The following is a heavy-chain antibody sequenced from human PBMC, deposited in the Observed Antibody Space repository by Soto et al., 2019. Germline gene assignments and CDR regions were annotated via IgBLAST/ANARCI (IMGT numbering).Heavy chain of an antibody. D-gene: IGHD3-22*01. Sequence: QVQLVESGGGVVQPGRSLRLSCAASGFTFSSYGMHWVRQAPGKGLEWVAVISYDGSNKYYADSVKGRFTISRDNSKNTLYLQMNSLRAEDTAVYYCAKDPLEGWYDSSGYSSSNTFFDYWGQGTLVTVSS. J-gene: IGHJ4*02. V-gene: IGHV3-30*18. CDR2: ISYDGSNK. CDR1: GFTFSSYG. CDR3: AKDPLEGWYDSSGYSSSNTFFDY.